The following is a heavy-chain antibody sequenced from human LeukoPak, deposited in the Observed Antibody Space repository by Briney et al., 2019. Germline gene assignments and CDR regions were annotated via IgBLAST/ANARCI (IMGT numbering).Heavy chain of an antibody. J-gene: IGHJ4*02. CDR2: ISSDGRSA. D-gene: IGHD3-10*01. CDR1: GFTFSSFP. Sequence: PGGSLRLSCAASGFTFSSFPMSWVRQAPGKGLEYVSTISSDGRSAYYVDSVKGRFTISRDNSKNTLYRQMGSLRAEDMAVYYCARGLYHGSGKYYFGYWGQGILVTVSS. V-gene: IGHV3-64*02. CDR3: ARGLYHGSGKYYFGY.